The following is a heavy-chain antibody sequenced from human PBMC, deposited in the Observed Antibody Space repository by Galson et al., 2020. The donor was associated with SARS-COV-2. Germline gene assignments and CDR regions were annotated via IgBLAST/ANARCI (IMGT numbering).Heavy chain of an antibody. D-gene: IGHD3-10*01. V-gene: IGHV1-46*01. J-gene: IGHJ4*02. CDR3: ARDRGWAGDC. CDR2: MMVSGA. CDR1: GYDFAPYY. Sequence: ASVTVSCQASGYDFAPYYLNWLRQAPGQGVAWMGIMMVSGANSAQQFHGRLTLNSDTSTGTAYIDLTSLTSEDTAVYYCARDRGWAGDCWGQGTLVSVAS.